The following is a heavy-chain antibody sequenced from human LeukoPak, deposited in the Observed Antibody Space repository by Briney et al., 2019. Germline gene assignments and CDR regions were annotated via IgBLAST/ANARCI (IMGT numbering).Heavy chain of an antibody. V-gene: IGHV4-59*01. D-gene: IGHD6-13*01. CDR3: ARSGGYSSSWSL. Sequence: SETLSLTCTVSGGSISTYYWNWIRQPPGKGLEWIGYIYYTGSTNYNPSLKSRVTISVDTSKNQFSLKLSSVTAADTAVYCCARSGGYSSSWSLWGQGTLVTVSS. CDR1: GGSISTYY. J-gene: IGHJ4*02. CDR2: IYYTGST.